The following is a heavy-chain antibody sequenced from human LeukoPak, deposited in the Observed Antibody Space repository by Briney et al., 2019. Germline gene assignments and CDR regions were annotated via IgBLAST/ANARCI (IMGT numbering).Heavy chain of an antibody. J-gene: IGHJ4*02. CDR3: ARGRGSSGSIDY. CDR2: IYYSGST. D-gene: IGHD6-19*01. V-gene: IGHV4-59*01. Sequence: SETLSLTCTVSGGSMSSYYWSWIRQPPGKGLEWIGYIYYSGSTNYNPSLKSRVTISVDTSKNQFSLKLSSVTAADTAVYYCARGRGSSGSIDYWGQGTLVTVSS. CDR1: GGSMSSYY.